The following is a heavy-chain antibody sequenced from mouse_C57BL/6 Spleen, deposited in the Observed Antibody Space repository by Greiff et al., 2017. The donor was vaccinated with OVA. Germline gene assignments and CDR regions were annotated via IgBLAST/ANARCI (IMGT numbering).Heavy chain of an antibody. CDR2: IDPETGGT. J-gene: IGHJ4*01. CDR1: GYTFTDYE. Sequence: VQLQPSGAELVRPGASVTLSCQDSGYTFTDYEMHRVKQTPVHGLEWIGAIDPETGGTAYNQKFKGKAILTADKSSSTAYMELRSLTSEDSAVYYCTREKDGFYAMDYWGQGTSVTVSS. V-gene: IGHV1-15*01. D-gene: IGHD2-3*01. CDR3: TREKDGFYAMDY.